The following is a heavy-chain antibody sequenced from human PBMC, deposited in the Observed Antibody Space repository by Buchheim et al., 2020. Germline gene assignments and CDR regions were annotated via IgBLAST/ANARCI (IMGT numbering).Heavy chain of an antibody. CDR2: TSGSGGST. Sequence: EVQLLESGGGLVQPGGSLRLSCAASGFTFSSYAMSWVRQAPGKGLEWVSATSGSGGSTYYADSVKGRFTISRDNSKNTLYLQMNSLRAEDTAVYYCAKHAARQALLLRGYYYYMDVWGKGTT. D-gene: IGHD6-6*01. CDR1: GFTFSSYA. V-gene: IGHV3-23*01. J-gene: IGHJ6*03. CDR3: AKHAARQALLLRGYYYYMDV.